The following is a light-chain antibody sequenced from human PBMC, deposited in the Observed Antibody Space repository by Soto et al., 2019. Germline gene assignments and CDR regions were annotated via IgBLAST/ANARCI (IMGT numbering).Light chain of an antibody. CDR3: QQFNSYPLT. CDR2: DPS. J-gene: IGKJ4*01. V-gene: IGKV1-13*02. CDR1: QGISSA. Sequence: AIQLTQSPSSLSASVGDRVTITCRAIQGISSALAWYQQKPGKAPNLLINDPSSLESGVPSRFSGSGSGTDFTLTISSLQPEDFATYYCQQFNSYPLTFGGGTKVEIK.